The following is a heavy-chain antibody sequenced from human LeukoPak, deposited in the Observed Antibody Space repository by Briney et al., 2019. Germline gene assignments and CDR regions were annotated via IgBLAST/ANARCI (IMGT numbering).Heavy chain of an antibody. V-gene: IGHV4-34*01. Sequence: SETLSLTCTVYGGSFSGYYWSWIRQPPGRGLEWIGEINHSGSINYNPSLKSRVTISVDTSKNQFSLKLSSVTAADTAVYYCARTHCSGGSCYSAFDIWGQGTMVTVSS. CDR3: ARTHCSGGSCYSAFDI. J-gene: IGHJ3*02. CDR1: GGSFSGYY. D-gene: IGHD2-15*01. CDR2: INHSGSI.